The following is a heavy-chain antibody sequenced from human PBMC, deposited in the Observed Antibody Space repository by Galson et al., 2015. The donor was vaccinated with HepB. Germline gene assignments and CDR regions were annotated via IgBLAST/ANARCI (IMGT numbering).Heavy chain of an antibody. CDR2: ISYDGSNK. CDR1: GFTFSSYA. CDR3: ARDPNYYDSSGSDY. V-gene: IGHV3-30-3*01. D-gene: IGHD3-22*01. J-gene: IGHJ4*02. Sequence: SLRLSCAASGFTFSSYAMHWVRQTPGKGLEWVAVISYDGSNKYYADSVKGRFTISRDNPKNTLYLQMNSLRAEDTAVYYCARDPNYYDSSGSDYWGQGTLVTVSS.